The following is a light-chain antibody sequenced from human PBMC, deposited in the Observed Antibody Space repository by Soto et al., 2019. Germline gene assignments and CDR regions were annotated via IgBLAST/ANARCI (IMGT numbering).Light chain of an antibody. J-gene: IGKJ4*01. CDR3: HQYNIWPPIT. CDR2: GAS. Sequence: EIVMTQSPATLSVSAGERVTLSCRASQSVSRNLAWYQQKPGQAPRLLIYGASTRATGIPARFSGSGSGTDFTLTLSSMQSEDFAVYYCHQYNIWPPITFG. CDR1: QSVSRN. V-gene: IGKV3D-15*01.